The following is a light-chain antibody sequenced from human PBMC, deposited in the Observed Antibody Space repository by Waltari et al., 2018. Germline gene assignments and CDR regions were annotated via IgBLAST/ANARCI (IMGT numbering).Light chain of an antibody. CDR2: GAS. Sequence: DIQMTQSPSSVSASVGDRVTITCRACQDVSKWLAWYRHKPGLAPKLLIHGASFLHNGVPSRFSGSGSGTEFTLTISSLQPEDFATYYCQQADSFPITFGQGTRLDIK. CDR3: QQADSFPIT. J-gene: IGKJ5*01. CDR1: QDVSKW. V-gene: IGKV1-12*01.